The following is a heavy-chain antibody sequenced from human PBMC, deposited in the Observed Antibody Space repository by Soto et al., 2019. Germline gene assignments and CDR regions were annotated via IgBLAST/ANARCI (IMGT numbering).Heavy chain of an antibody. CDR3: ARARIVVVPAAIGEDWFDP. V-gene: IGHV1-69*02. CDR1: GGTFSSYT. CDR2: IIPILGIA. Sequence: SVKVSCKASGGTFSSYTISWVRQAPGQGLEWMGRIIPILGIANYAQKFQGRVTITADKSTSTAYMELSSLRSEDTAVYYCARARIVVVPAAIGEDWFDPWGQGTLVTVSS. J-gene: IGHJ5*02. D-gene: IGHD2-2*01.